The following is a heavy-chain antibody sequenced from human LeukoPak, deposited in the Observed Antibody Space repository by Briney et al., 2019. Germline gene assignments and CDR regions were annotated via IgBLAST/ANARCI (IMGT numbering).Heavy chain of an antibody. D-gene: IGHD1-7*01. CDR1: GYSFTSYW. J-gene: IGHJ4*02. CDR3: ATGNWNYPFDY. CDR2: IYPGDSDT. V-gene: IGHV5-51*03. Sequence: PAASVKASCKGSGYSFTSYWIGWVHQMPGKGLEWMGIIYPGDSDTRYSPSFQGQVTISADKSISTAYLQWSSLKASDTAMYYCATGNWNYPFDYWGQGTLVTVSS.